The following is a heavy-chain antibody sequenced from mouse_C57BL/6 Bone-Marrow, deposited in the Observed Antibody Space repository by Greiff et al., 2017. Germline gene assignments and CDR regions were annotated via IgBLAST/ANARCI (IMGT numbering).Heavy chain of an antibody. CDR2: INPNNGGT. J-gene: IGHJ3*01. CDR1: GYTFTDYY. CDR3: ARFAY. Sequence: VQLQPSGPELVKPGASVKISCKASGYTFTDYYMNWVKQSHGKSLEWIGDINPNNGGTSYNQKFKGKATLTVDKSYSTAYMELRSLTSEDSAVYYCARFAYWGQGTLVTVSA. V-gene: IGHV1-26*01.